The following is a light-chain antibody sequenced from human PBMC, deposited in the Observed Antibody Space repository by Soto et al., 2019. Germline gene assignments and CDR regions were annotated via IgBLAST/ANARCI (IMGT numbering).Light chain of an antibody. CDR1: SSDVGLYDY. CDR3: SSYTSDSSYV. J-gene: IGLJ1*01. CDR2: AVS. Sequence: QSVLTQPASVSGSPGQSITISCTGTSSDVGLYDYVSWYQQHPGKAPQLMIYAVSNRPSGVSNRFSASKSGNTASLFISGLQAEDEADYYCSSYTSDSSYVFGSATKVTVL. V-gene: IGLV2-14*01.